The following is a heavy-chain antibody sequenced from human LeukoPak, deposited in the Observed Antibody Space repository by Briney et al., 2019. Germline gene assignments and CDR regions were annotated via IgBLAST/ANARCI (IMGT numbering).Heavy chain of an antibody. D-gene: IGHD3-10*01. CDR1: GGSFSGYY. J-gene: IGHJ5*02. CDR3: ARGRMVRGVISSWFDP. V-gene: IGHV4-34*01. CDR2: INHSGST. Sequence: SETLSLTCAVYGGSFSGYYWSWIRQPPGKGLEWIGEINHSGSTNYNPSLKSRVTISVDTSKNQFSLKLSSVTAADTAVYYCARGRMVRGVISSWFDPWGQGTLVTVS.